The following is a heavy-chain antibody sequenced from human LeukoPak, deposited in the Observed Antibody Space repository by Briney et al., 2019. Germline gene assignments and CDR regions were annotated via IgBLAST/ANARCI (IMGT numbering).Heavy chain of an antibody. Sequence: SETLSLTCTVSGGSISSSSYYWGWIRQPPGKGLEWIGEINHSGSTNYNPSLKSRVTISVDTSKNQFSLKLSSVTAADTAVYYCARANGRAAATGGWFDPWGQGTLVTVSS. V-gene: IGHV4-39*07. J-gene: IGHJ5*02. CDR2: INHSGST. CDR1: GGSISSSSYY. D-gene: IGHD6-13*01. CDR3: ARANGRAAATGGWFDP.